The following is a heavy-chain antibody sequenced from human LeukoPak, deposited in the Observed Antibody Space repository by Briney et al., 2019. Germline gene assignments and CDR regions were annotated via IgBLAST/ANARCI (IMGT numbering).Heavy chain of an antibody. D-gene: IGHD4-17*01. CDR3: ARHAFLGDYGDYYSYWYFDL. Sequence: PSETLSLTFGGSFSGYYWSWIRQPPGKGLEWIGEINHSGSTNYNPSLKSRVTISVDTSKNQFSLKLSSVTAADTAVYYCARHAFLGDYGDYYSYWYFDLWGRGTLVTVSS. CDR2: INHSGST. J-gene: IGHJ2*01. CDR1: GGSFSGYY. V-gene: IGHV4-34*01.